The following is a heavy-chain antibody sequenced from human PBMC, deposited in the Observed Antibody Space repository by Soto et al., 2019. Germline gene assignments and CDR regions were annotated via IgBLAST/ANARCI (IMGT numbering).Heavy chain of an antibody. CDR2: INPNSGGT. V-gene: IGHV1-2*02. CDR1: GYTFTGYY. D-gene: IGHD5-18*01. Sequence: ASVKVSCKASGYTFTGYYMHWVRQAPGQGLEWMGWINPNSGGTNYAQKFQGRVTMTRDTSISTAYMELSRLRSDDTAVYYCASLNVDTAMVTTDDYWGPGTMLTV. CDR3: ASLNVDTAMVTTDDY. J-gene: IGHJ4*02.